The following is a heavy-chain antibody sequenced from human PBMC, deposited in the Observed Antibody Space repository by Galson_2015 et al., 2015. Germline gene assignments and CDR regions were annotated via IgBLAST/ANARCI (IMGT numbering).Heavy chain of an antibody. Sequence: ETLSLTCTVSGGSISSYYWSWIRQPPGKGLEWIGYIYYSGSTNYNPSLKSRVTISVDTSKNQFSLKLSSVTAADTAVYYRAREYIRPYCSGGSCYGAFDIWGQGTMVTVSS. CDR1: GGSISSYY. CDR2: IYYSGST. V-gene: IGHV4-59*01. CDR3: AREYIRPYCSGGSCYGAFDI. D-gene: IGHD2-15*01. J-gene: IGHJ3*02.